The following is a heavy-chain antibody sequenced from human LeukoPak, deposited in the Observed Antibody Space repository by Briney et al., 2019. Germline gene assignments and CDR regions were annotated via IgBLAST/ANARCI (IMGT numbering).Heavy chain of an antibody. V-gene: IGHV1-69*06. CDR2: IIPIFGTA. D-gene: IGHD6-19*01. Sequence: SVKVSCKASGGTFSSYAISWVRQAPGQGLEWMGGIIPIFGTANYAQKFQGRVTITADKSTSTAYMELSSLRSEDTAVYYCARSAGPGPYYYYMDVWGKGTTVTVSS. CDR3: ARSAGPGPYYYYMDV. J-gene: IGHJ6*03. CDR1: GGTFSSYA.